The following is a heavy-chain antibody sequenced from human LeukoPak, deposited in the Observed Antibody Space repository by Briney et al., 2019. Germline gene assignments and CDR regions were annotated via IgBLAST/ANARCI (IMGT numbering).Heavy chain of an antibody. Sequence: GGFLRLSCAVSGFTFRSYWMHWVRQAPGKGLVWVSRFSGDGSMTNYADSVKGRFTISRDNAKNTVYLQMNSLRAEDTAVYYCARYSSSSGGASHYLDYWGQGTLVTVSS. V-gene: IGHV3-74*01. CDR1: GFTFRSYW. CDR2: FSGDGSMT. D-gene: IGHD6-6*01. J-gene: IGHJ4*02. CDR3: ARYSSSSGGASHYLDY.